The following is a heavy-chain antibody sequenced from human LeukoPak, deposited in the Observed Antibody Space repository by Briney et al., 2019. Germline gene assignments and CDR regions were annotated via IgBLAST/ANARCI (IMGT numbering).Heavy chain of an antibody. CDR1: GFTFSSYA. J-gene: IGHJ4*02. CDR2: ISGSAGST. Sequence: GGSLRLSCAASGFTFSSYAMSWVRQAPGKGLEWVSGISGSAGSTYYADSVKGRFTIPRDNSKNTLYLQMNSLTDDDTAVYYCAKKWGVGTTTLDYFDYWGQGTLVTVSS. V-gene: IGHV3-23*01. CDR3: AKKWGVGTTTLDYFDY. D-gene: IGHD1-26*01.